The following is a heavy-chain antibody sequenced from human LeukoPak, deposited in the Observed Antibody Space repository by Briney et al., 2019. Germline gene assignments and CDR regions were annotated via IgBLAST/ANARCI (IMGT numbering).Heavy chain of an antibody. J-gene: IGHJ4*02. CDR1: GFTFSNYA. CDR2: ISDSGSST. V-gene: IGHV3-23*01. D-gene: IGHD3-22*01. CDR3: ARGDDSGYYDYFDY. Sequence: GGSLRLSCAASGFTFSNYAMSWVRQAPGKGLEWVSIISDSGSSTYYADSVKGRFTISRDFSKNTVFLHMNSLRAEDTAMYYCARGDDSGYYDYFDYWGQGALVTVSS.